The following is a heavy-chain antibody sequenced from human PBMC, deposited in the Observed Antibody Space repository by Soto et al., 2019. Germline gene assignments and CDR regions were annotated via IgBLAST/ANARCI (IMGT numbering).Heavy chain of an antibody. J-gene: IGHJ4*02. D-gene: IGHD2-8*01. V-gene: IGHV4-31*03. Sequence: PSETLSLTCTVSGGSISSGSYYWSWIRQHPGKGLEWIGYIYYSGSTYYNPSLKSRVTISVDTSKNQFSLKLSSVTAADTAVYYCARENRYCTNGVCYSRSSSRYYFDYWGQGTLVTVSS. CDR3: ARENRYCTNGVCYSRSSSRYYFDY. CDR2: IYYSGST. CDR1: GGSISSGSYY.